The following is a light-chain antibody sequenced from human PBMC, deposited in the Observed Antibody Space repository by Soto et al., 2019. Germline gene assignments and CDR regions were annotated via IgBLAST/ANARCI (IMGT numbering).Light chain of an antibody. V-gene: IGLV2-14*02. J-gene: IGLJ1*01. CDR2: EVN. CDR3: SSFSSSSTPYV. Sequence: QSALTQPASVSGSPGQSITISCTGTSSDVGSDNVVSWYQQYPGTAPKLMIFEVNGRPSGVSDRFSGSKSGNTASLTISGLQPEDEADYYCSSFSSSSTPYVFGTGTKVTVL. CDR1: SSDVGSDNV.